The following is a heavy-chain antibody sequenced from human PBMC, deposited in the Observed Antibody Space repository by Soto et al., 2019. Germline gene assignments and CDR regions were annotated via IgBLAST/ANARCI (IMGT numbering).Heavy chain of an antibody. V-gene: IGHV1-18*01. CDR3: ARVNYYGPYYYGMDV. Sequence: EASVKVSCKASGYTFTSYGISWVRQAPGQGLEWMGWISAYNGNTNYAQKLQGRVTMTTDTSTSTAYMELRSLRSDDTAVYYCARVNYYGPYYYGMDVWGQGTTVTVSS. CDR2: ISAYNGNT. J-gene: IGHJ6*02. CDR1: GYTFTSYG. D-gene: IGHD3-10*01.